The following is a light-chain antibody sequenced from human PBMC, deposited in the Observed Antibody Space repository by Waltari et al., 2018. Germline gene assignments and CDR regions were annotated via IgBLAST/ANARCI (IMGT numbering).Light chain of an antibody. V-gene: IGLV2-8*01. CDR3: GSCSVAKSLL. CDR1: ARDIGGFHF. CDR2: DVI. Sequence: QSALTQPLSASGSPGQSVTFSCTSTARDIGGFHFVPWYQQHPDKAPRLIIYDVIKRPSGVAHRFSGSQSGNTASLTDSGLQAEDEADYCRGSCSVAKSLLFGGEARLTV. J-gene: IGLJ2*01.